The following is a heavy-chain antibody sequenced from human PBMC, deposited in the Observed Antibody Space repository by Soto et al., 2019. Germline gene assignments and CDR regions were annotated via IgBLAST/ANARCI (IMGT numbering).Heavy chain of an antibody. J-gene: IGHJ4*02. V-gene: IGHV1-18*01. CDR2: ISAYNGNT. CDR3: ARSEYYYGSGSYPLPPDY. D-gene: IGHD3-10*01. Sequence: PSVKVSCRASGYTFTSYGISWVRQAPGQGLEWMGWISAYNGNTNYAQKLQGRVTMTTDTSTSTAYMELRSLRSDDTAVYYCARSEYYYGSGSYPLPPDYWGQGTLVTVSS. CDR1: GYTFTSYG.